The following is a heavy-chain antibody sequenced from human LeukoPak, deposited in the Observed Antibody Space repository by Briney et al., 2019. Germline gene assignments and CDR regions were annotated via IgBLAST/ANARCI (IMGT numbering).Heavy chain of an antibody. Sequence: GGSLRLSCAASGFTFNTYTMNWVRQAPGKGLEWVSYISGSSGIMDYADSVRGRFTISRDNAKNSLYLQMNSLRAEDTAVYYCARDGYNLELDYWGQGTLVTVSS. CDR3: ARDGYNLELDY. CDR2: ISGSSGIM. J-gene: IGHJ4*02. V-gene: IGHV3-48*01. CDR1: GFTFNTYT. D-gene: IGHD5-24*01.